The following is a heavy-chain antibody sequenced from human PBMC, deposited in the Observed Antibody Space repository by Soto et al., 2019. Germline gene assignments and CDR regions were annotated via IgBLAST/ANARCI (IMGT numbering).Heavy chain of an antibody. D-gene: IGHD1-7*01. V-gene: IGHV4-59*01. CDR2: IYYSGST. CDR1: GGSISSYY. CDR3: VRFAYPGTDYGMDV. Sequence: SETLSLTCTVSGGSISSYYWSWIRQPPGKGLEWIGYIYYSGSTNYNPSLKSRVTISVDTSKNQFSLKLSSVTAADTAVYYCVRFAYPGTDYGMDVWGQGTTVTVSS. J-gene: IGHJ6*02.